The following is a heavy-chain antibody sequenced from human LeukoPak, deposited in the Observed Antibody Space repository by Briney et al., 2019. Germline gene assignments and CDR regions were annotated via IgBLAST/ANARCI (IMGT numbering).Heavy chain of an antibody. Sequence: SETLSLTCTVSGDSISSYYWSWIRQPPGKGLEWIGNFHYSGTTNYNPSLKTRVTISVDTSKNQLSLRLSSVTAADTAVYFCAKLGSSTVAFDHWGQGTLVTVSS. CDR2: FHYSGTT. D-gene: IGHD6-6*01. J-gene: IGHJ4*02. V-gene: IGHV4-59*08. CDR1: GDSISSYY. CDR3: AKLGSSTVAFDH.